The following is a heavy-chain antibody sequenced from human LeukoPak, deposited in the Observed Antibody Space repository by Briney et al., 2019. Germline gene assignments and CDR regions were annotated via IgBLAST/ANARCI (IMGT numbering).Heavy chain of an antibody. V-gene: IGHV3-48*01. J-gene: IGHJ4*02. CDR1: GFTFSSYA. CDR3: ARRGELAPPYYSDY. D-gene: IGHD1-26*01. CDR2: ISSSSSTI. Sequence: GGSLRLSCAASGFTFSSYAMSWVRQAPGKGLEWISYISSSSSTIYYADSVKGRFTISRDNAKNSLYLQMSSLRAEDTAVYYCARRGELAPPYYSDYWGQGTLVTVSS.